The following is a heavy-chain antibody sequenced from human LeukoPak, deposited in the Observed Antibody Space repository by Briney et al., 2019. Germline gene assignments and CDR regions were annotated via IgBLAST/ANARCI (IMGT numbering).Heavy chain of an antibody. Sequence: GRSLRLSCAASGFIFNHHAMHSVRQAPGKGMEWVAVIWSDKSNRFYADSVRGRFTISRDDSRKTVYLQMERMAAEDTAIYYCAKDAQRGFDYSNSLEYWGQGALVTVAS. J-gene: IGHJ4*02. CDR1: GFIFNHHA. CDR3: AKDAQRGFDYSNSLEY. CDR2: IWSDKSNR. D-gene: IGHD4-11*01. V-gene: IGHV3-33*06.